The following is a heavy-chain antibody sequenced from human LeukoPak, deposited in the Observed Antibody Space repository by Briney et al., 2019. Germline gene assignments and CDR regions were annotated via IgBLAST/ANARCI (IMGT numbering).Heavy chain of an antibody. V-gene: IGHV4-39*01. J-gene: IGHJ4*02. D-gene: IGHD3-9*01. CDR1: GGSISTSSTYY. CDR2: IYYSGST. CDR3: ARQTAQLRYFDWLSEYYFDY. Sequence: SETLSLTCTVPGGSISTSSTYYWGWIRQPPGKGLEWIGSIYYSGSTYYNPSLKSRVTISVDTSKNQFSLKLSSVTAADTAVYYCARQTAQLRYFDWLSEYYFDYWGQGTLVTVSS.